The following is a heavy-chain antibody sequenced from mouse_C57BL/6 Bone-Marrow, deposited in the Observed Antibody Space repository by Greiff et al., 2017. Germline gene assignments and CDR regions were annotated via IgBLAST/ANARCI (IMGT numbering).Heavy chain of an antibody. J-gene: IGHJ4*01. Sequence: QLQQSGAELVRPGASVKLSCTASGFNIKDDYMHWVKQRPEQGLEWIGWIDPENGDTEYASKFQGKATITADTSSNTAYLQLSSLTSEDTAVYYCTTGTSHYYAMDYWGQGTSVTVSS. D-gene: IGHD4-1*01. CDR3: TTGTSHYYAMDY. CDR1: GFNIKDDY. CDR2: IDPENGDT. V-gene: IGHV14-4*01.